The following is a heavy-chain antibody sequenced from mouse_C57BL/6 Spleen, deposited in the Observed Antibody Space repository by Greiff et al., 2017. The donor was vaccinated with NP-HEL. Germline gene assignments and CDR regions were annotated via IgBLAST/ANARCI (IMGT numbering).Heavy chain of an antibody. CDR1: GYAFSSYW. CDR3: ARGESDVWFAY. CDR2: IYPGDGDT. V-gene: IGHV1-80*01. J-gene: IGHJ3*01. Sequence: LQESGAELVKPGASVKISCKASGYAFSSYWLNWVKQRPGQGLEWIGQIYPGDGDTNYNGKFKGKATLTADKSSSTAYMQLSSLTSEDSAVYVCARGESDVWFAYWGQGTLVTVSA.